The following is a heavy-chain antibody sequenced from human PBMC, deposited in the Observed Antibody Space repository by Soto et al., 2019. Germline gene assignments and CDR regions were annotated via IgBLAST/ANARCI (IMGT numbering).Heavy chain of an antibody. CDR1: GGSIGSSSYY. Sequence: TCTVSGGSIGSSSYYWGWIRQPPGKGLEWIASIYYSGSTYYNPSLKSRVTMSVDTSKNQFSLKLSSVTAADTAVYYCGYYYDSSGYVYWGQGTLVTVSS. CDR2: IYYSGST. D-gene: IGHD3-22*01. CDR3: GYYYDSSGYVY. J-gene: IGHJ4*02. V-gene: IGHV4-39*01.